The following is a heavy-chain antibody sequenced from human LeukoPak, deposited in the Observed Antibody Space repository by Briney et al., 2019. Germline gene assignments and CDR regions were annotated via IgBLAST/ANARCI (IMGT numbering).Heavy chain of an antibody. J-gene: IGHJ4*02. CDR1: GGSFNSYY. Sequence: PSETLSLTCTVSGGSFNSYYWSWIRQPPGKGLEWIGHIYYSGSTNYNPSLKSRVTISVDTSKNQFSLKLSSVTAADTAVYYCARGVRNYYDSSGYFTFDYWGQGTLVTVSS. V-gene: IGHV4-59*01. D-gene: IGHD3-22*01. CDR2: IYYSGST. CDR3: ARGVRNYYDSSGYFTFDY.